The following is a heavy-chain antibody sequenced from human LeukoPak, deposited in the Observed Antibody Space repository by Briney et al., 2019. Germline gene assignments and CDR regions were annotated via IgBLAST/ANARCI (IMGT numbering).Heavy chain of an antibody. V-gene: IGHV3-21*01. Sequence: GGSLRLSCAASGFTFSSYSMNWVRQAPGKGLEWVSSISSSSSYIYYADSVKGRFTISRDNAKNSLYLQMNSLRAEDTAVYYCARKYCSSTSCLFDYWGQGTLVTVSS. J-gene: IGHJ4*02. CDR3: ARKYCSSTSCLFDY. CDR1: GFTFSSYS. D-gene: IGHD2-2*01. CDR2: ISSSSSYI.